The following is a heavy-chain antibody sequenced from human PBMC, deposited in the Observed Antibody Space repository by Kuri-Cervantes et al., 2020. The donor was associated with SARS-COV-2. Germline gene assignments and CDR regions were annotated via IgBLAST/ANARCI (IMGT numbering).Heavy chain of an antibody. D-gene: IGHD3-3*01. CDR1: GFTFSSYS. V-gene: IGHV3-21*01. Sequence: GGSLRLSCAASGFTFSSYSMNWVRQAPGKGLEWVSSISSSSSYIYYADSVKGRSTISRDNAKNSLYLQMNSLRAEDTAVYYCARDVDYDFWKDAFDIWGQGTMVTVSS. CDR2: ISSSSSYI. J-gene: IGHJ3*02. CDR3: ARDVDYDFWKDAFDI.